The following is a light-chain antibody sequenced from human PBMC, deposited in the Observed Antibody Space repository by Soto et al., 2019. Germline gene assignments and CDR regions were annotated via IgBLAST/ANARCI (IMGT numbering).Light chain of an antibody. CDR1: QDISNY. J-gene: IGKJ1*01. CDR3: QPYDNLPPT. V-gene: IGKV1-33*01. Sequence: DIQMTQSPSSLSASVGDRVTITCQASQDISNYLNWYQQKPGKAPKLLIYDASNLETGVPSRFSGSGSGTDFTFTISSLQPEDIATYYCQPYDNLPPTFGQGTKVDI. CDR2: DAS.